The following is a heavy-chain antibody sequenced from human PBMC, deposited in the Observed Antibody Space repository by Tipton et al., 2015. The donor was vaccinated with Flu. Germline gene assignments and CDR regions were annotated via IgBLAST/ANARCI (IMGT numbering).Heavy chain of an antibody. V-gene: IGHV4-59*01. Sequence: TLSLTCTVSGGSLSNYYWNWIRQSPGKGLEWLGHVQITGATNYNSSLKSRLTISVDPSKNQFSLKLGSATAADTAVYYCARTLWSGYQYYMDFWGIGTTVTVSS. CDR1: GGSLSNYY. CDR2: VQITGAT. J-gene: IGHJ6*03. D-gene: IGHD3-10*02. CDR3: ARTLWSGYQYYMDF.